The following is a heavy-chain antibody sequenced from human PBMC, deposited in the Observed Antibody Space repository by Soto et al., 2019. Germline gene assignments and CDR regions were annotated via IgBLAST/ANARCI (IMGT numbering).Heavy chain of an antibody. CDR1: GGSLSRGGYY. V-gene: IGHV4-31*03. Sequence: QVQLQESGPGLVKPSQTLSLTCSVSGGSLSRGGYYWSWTRQHPEKGLEWIGYIDYSGTTNYNPSLKTRVIISGDTSSNRFSLDLRSVTAADTAIYYCARHSASWQWFDYWGQGTLVTVSS. CDR3: ARHSASWQWFDY. J-gene: IGHJ5*01. CDR2: IDYSGTT. D-gene: IGHD1-26*01.